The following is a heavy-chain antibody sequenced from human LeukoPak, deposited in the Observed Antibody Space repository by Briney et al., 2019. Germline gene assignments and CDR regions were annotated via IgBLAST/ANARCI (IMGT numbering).Heavy chain of an antibody. CDR1: GGTFSSYA. CDR3: ARDQYGSGSYYKPFDY. D-gene: IGHD3-10*01. V-gene: IGHV1-69*13. Sequence: SVKVSCKAPGGTFSSYAISWVRQAPGQGLEWMGGIIPIFGTANYAQKFQGRVTITADESTSTAYMELSSLRSEDTAVYYCARDQYGSGSYYKPFDYWGQGTLVTVSS. CDR2: IIPIFGTA. J-gene: IGHJ4*02.